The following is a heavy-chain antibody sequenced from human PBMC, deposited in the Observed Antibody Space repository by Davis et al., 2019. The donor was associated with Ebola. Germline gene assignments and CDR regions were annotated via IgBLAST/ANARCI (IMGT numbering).Heavy chain of an antibody. V-gene: IGHV3-30*03. CDR1: GFTLSSYG. D-gene: IGHD2-2*01. CDR2: VSYDGSET. CDR3: ARSSYQPDY. J-gene: IGHJ4*02. Sequence: PGGSLRLSCAAPGFTLSSYGMHWVRQAPGKGLEWVAVVSYDGSETYYGASVKGRFSISRDSTSNMLYLQMNGLRAEDTAVYYCARSSYQPDYWGQGTLVTASS.